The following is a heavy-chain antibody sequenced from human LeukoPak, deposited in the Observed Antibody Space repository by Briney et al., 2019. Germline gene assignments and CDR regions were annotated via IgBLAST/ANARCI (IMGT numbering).Heavy chain of an antibody. V-gene: IGHV3-23*01. CDR1: GFTFTTYW. CDR2: ISGSGGST. Sequence: PGGSLTLSCAASGFTFTTYWMSWVRQAPGKGLEWVSAISGSGGSTYYADSVKGRFTISRDNSKNTLYLQMNSLRAEDTAVYYCAKDTVDIVATYNDYWGQGTLVTVSS. D-gene: IGHD5-12*01. J-gene: IGHJ4*02. CDR3: AKDTVDIVATYNDY.